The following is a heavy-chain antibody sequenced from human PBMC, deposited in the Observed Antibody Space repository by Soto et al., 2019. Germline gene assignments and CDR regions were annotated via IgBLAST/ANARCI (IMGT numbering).Heavy chain of an antibody. J-gene: IGHJ3*01. Sequence: ASVKVSCKASGYIFNKYGFNWVRQAPGQGLEWMGRISAFNGYTNFAQKFQGRVTLTTDTSTNTAYMELSSLRSDDTAIYYCARGRGVVIPAGTPDAFDVWGQGTMVTVS. V-gene: IGHV1-18*01. CDR3: ARGRGVVIPAGTPDAFDV. CDR2: ISAFNGYT. D-gene: IGHD2-21*01. CDR1: GYIFNKYG.